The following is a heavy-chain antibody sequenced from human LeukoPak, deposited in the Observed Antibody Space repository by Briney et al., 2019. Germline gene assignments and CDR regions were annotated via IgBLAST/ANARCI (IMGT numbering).Heavy chain of an antibody. J-gene: IGHJ3*02. CDR3: ARESTYYDSTDYYQGDAFDI. CDR2: INPNSGGT. Sequence: GASVKVSCKASGYTFTGYYMHWVRQAPGQGPEWMGRINPNSGGTNYAQKFQGRVTMTRDTSISTAYMELSSLRSDDTAVYYCARESTYYDSTDYYQGDAFDIWGQGTMVTVSS. D-gene: IGHD3-22*01. V-gene: IGHV1-2*02. CDR1: GYTFTGYY.